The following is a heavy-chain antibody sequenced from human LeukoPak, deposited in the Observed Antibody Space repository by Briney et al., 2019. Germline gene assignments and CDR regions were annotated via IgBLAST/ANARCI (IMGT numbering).Heavy chain of an antibody. CDR3: AGGTVTTSTPFDY. Sequence: SETLSLTCAVYGGSFSGYYWSWIRQPPGKGLEWIGEINHSGSTNYNPSLKSRVTISVDTSRNQFSLKLSSVTAADTAVYYCAGGTVTTSTPFDYWGQGTLVTVSS. V-gene: IGHV4-34*01. CDR1: GGSFSGYY. J-gene: IGHJ4*02. D-gene: IGHD4-17*01. CDR2: INHSGST.